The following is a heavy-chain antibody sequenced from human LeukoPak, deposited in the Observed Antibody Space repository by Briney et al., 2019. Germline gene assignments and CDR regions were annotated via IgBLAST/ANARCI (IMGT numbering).Heavy chain of an antibody. CDR3: LRWSGFHY. CDR2: ISGSGDIT. Sequence: GPLRLSCAASGFTFATYYITWAPQAPGEGREGVSTISGSGDITYYADSVRGRFTISRDNSKDTLYLQMNNLRAEDTAVYYCLRWSGFHYWGQGTRVTVSS. V-gene: IGHV3-23*01. D-gene: IGHD3-3*01. J-gene: IGHJ4*02. CDR1: GFTFATYY.